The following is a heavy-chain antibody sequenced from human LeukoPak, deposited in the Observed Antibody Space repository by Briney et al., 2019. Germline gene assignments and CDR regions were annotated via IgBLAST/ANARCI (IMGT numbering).Heavy chain of an antibody. CDR3: ARSPYSSSWIFGY. J-gene: IGHJ4*02. Sequence: SVKVSCKASGGTFSSYAISWVRQAPGQGLEWMGRIIPILGIANYAQKFQGRVTITADKSTSTAYMELSSLRSEDTAVYYCARSPYSSSWIFGYWGQGTLVTISS. V-gene: IGHV1-69*04. CDR1: GGTFSSYA. D-gene: IGHD6-13*01. CDR2: IIPILGIA.